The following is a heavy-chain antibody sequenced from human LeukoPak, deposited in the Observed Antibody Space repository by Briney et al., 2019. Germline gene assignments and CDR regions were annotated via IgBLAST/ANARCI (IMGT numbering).Heavy chain of an antibody. D-gene: IGHD6-6*01. Sequence: SETLSLTCTVSGASISNYYWTWIRQPPGKGLEWIGYIYYSGSTNYRPSLKSRVTISVDTSKNQVSLRLRSVIAADTAVYYCARGLRNRSSGTRFDVFDIWGQGTMVTVSS. J-gene: IGHJ3*02. CDR1: GASISNYY. CDR2: IYYSGST. V-gene: IGHV4-59*01. CDR3: ARGLRNRSSGTRFDVFDI.